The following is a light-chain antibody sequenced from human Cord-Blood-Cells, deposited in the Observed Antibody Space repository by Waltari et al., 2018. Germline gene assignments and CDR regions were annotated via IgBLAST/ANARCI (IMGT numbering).Light chain of an antibody. Sequence: DIQMTQSPSSLSASVGDRVTIPCRASQSISSYLNWYQQKPGKAPKLLIYAASSLQSGVPSRFSVSGSGTDFTLTISSLQPEDFATYYCQQSYSTPVTFGGGTKVEIK. CDR3: QQSYSTPVT. V-gene: IGKV1-39*01. J-gene: IGKJ4*01. CDR1: QSISSY. CDR2: AAS.